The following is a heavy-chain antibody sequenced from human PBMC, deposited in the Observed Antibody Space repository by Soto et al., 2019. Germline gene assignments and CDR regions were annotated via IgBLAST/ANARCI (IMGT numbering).Heavy chain of an antibody. J-gene: IGHJ4*02. D-gene: IGHD4-17*01. CDR1: GFTFSSYS. CDR3: ARDLYGDYLFDY. Sequence: GSLRLSCAASGFTFSSYSMNWVRQAPGKGLEWVSSISSSGSYIYYADSVKGRFTISRDNAKNSLYLQMNSLRAEDTAVYYCARDLYGDYLFDYWGQGTLVTVSS. CDR2: ISSSGSYI. V-gene: IGHV3-21*01.